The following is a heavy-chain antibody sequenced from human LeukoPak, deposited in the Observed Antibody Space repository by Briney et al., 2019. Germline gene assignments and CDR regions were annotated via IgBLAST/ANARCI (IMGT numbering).Heavy chain of an antibody. CDR1: GYSISSGYF. J-gene: IGHJ4*02. V-gene: IGHV4-38-2*02. Sequence: SETLSLTCTVSGYSISSGYFWGWVRQPPGKGLEWIGNIYHSGSTYYNPSLKSRVIISVDTSKNQFSLKLSSVTAADTAVYYCARTLYSSGWCPFDYWGQGALVTVSS. CDR3: ARTLYSSGWCPFDY. CDR2: IYHSGST. D-gene: IGHD6-19*01.